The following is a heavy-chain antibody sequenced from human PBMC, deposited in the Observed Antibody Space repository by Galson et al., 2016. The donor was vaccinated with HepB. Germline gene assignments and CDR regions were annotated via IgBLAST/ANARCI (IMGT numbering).Heavy chain of an antibody. CDR3: ARVRSGYSGYANPYYYGMDV. CDR2: TYYRSKWYN. Sequence: CAISGDSVSSNSATWNWIRQSPSRSLEWLGRTYYRSKWYNDYALSVKSRITINPDTSKNQFSLQLNSVTPEDTAVYYCARVRSGYSGYANPYYYGMDVWGQGTTVTVSS. J-gene: IGHJ6*02. D-gene: IGHD5-12*01. V-gene: IGHV6-1*01. CDR1: GDSVSSNSAT.